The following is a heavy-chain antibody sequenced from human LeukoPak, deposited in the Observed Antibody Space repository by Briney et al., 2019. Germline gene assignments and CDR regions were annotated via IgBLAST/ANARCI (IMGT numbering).Heavy chain of an antibody. D-gene: IGHD4-23*01. CDR1: GGSISSYY. CDR3: ASTMTTVAEFGY. J-gene: IGHJ4*02. CDR2: IYYSGST. V-gene: IGHV4-59*12. Sequence: PSETLSITCTVSGGSISSYYWSWIRQPPGKGLEWIGYIYYSGSTNYNPSLKSRVTISVDTSKNQFSLKLSSVTAADTAVYYCASTMTTVAEFGYWGQGTLVTVSS.